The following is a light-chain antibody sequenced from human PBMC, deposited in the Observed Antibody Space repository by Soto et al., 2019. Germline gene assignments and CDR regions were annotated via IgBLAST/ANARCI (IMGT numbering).Light chain of an antibody. CDR2: GAS. J-gene: IGKJ1*01. CDR1: QSVSTN. V-gene: IGKV3-20*01. Sequence: VLYQSPGTLSVNKGERATLSFRASQSVSTNLAWYQQKPGQAPRLLIYGASTRATGIPDRFSGSGSGTDFTLTISRLEPEDFAVYYCQQYGGSPRPFGQGTKVDI. CDR3: QQYGGSPRP.